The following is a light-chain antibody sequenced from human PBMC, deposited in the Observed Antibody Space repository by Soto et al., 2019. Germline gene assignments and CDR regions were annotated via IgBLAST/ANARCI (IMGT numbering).Light chain of an antibody. CDR2: DVS. J-gene: IGLJ1*01. CDR3: SSYTPSSPRA. CDR1: SSDVGGYNY. Sequence: QSALTQPASVSGSPGQSITISCTGTSSDVGGYNYVSWYQQHPGKAPKLMIYDVSYRPSGVSNRFSASKSGNTASLTISGLQAEDEADYNGSSYTPSSPRAFGTGTKATVL. V-gene: IGLV2-14*01.